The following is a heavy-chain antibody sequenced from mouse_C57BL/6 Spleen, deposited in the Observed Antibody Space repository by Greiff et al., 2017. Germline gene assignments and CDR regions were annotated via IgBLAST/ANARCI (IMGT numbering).Heavy chain of an antibody. CDR3: TRSGDYDPYWYFDV. Sequence: EVQLQQSGTVLARPGASVKMSCKTSGYTFTSYWMHWVKQRPGQGLEWIGAIYPGNSDTSYNQKFKGKAKLTAVTSASTAYMELSSLTNEDSAVYYCTRSGDYDPYWYFDVWGTGTTVTVSS. V-gene: IGHV1-5*01. D-gene: IGHD2-4*01. J-gene: IGHJ1*03. CDR2: IYPGNSDT. CDR1: GYTFTSYW.